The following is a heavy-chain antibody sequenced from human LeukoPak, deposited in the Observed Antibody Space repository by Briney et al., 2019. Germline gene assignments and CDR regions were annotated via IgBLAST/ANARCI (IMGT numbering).Heavy chain of an antibody. CDR3: AREPYGSGSPPYYDYGMDV. Sequence: GGSLRLSCAASGFTFSSYPMNWVRQAPGKGLEWVSSISSSGSYIYYADSVKGRFTISRDNAKNSLYLQMHSLRAEDTAVYYCAREPYGSGSPPYYDYGMDVWGQGTTVTVSS. CDR1: GFTFSSYP. V-gene: IGHV3-21*01. CDR2: ISSSGSYI. J-gene: IGHJ6*02. D-gene: IGHD3-10*01.